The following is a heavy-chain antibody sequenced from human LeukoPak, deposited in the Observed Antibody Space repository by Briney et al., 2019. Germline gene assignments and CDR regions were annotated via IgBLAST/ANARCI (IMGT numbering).Heavy chain of an antibody. D-gene: IGHD6-19*01. CDR2: IRYDGSNK. V-gene: IGHV3-30*02. CDR1: GFSFSNYG. J-gene: IGHJ2*01. CDR3: ASHSSGWYIFWYFDL. Sequence: AGGSLRLSCTASGFSFSNYGMHWVRQAPGKGLEWVAFIRYDGSNKYYADSVKGRFTISRDNAKNSLYLQMNSLRAEDTAVYYCASHSSGWYIFWYFDLWGRGTLVTVSS.